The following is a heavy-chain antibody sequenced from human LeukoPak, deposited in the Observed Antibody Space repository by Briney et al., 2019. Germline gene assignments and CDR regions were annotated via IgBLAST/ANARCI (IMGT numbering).Heavy chain of an antibody. D-gene: IGHD5-18*01. V-gene: IGHV5-51*01. CDR2: IYPGDSDT. CDR1: GYSFTSYW. Sequence: GESLKISCKGSGYSFTSYWIGWVRQMPGKGLEWMGIIYPGDSDTRYSPSLQGQVTISADKSISTAYLQWSSLKASDTAMYYCARVDTAMVTTLGYFDYWGQGTLDTVSS. J-gene: IGHJ4*02. CDR3: ARVDTAMVTTLGYFDY.